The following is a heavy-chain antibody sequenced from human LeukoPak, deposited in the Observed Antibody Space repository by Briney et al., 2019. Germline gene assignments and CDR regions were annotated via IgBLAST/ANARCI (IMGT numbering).Heavy chain of an antibody. Sequence: SETLSLTCTVSGGSISSYYWSWIRQPAGKGLEWIGRIYTSGSTNYNPSLKSRVTMSVDTSKNQFSLKLSSVTAADTAVYYRARDLSEGSSGWYPIFDYWGQGTLVTVSS. V-gene: IGHV4-4*07. D-gene: IGHD6-19*01. J-gene: IGHJ4*02. CDR3: ARDLSEGSSGWYPIFDY. CDR1: GGSISSYY. CDR2: IYTSGST.